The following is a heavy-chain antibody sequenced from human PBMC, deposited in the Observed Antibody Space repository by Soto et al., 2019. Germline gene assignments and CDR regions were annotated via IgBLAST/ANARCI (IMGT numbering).Heavy chain of an antibody. J-gene: IGHJ5*02. Sequence: ASETLSLTCSVSGGSINSYYWSWIRQPPGKGLEWVGYIYYTGSTNYNPSLKSRVTISVDTSKNQFSLKLSSVTAADTAVYYCDRAPSIAARSNWFDPCGQGTLVTVSS. D-gene: IGHD6-6*01. V-gene: IGHV4-59*12. CDR1: GGSINSYY. CDR2: IYYTGST. CDR3: DRAPSIAARSNWFDP.